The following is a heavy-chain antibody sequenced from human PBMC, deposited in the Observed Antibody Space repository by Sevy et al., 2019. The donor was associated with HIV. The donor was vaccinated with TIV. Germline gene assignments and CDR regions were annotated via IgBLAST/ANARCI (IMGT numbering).Heavy chain of an antibody. Sequence: ASVKVSCKASGGTFSSYAIIWVRQAPGQGLEWMGGIIPIFGTANYAQKFQGRVTITADESTSTAYMELSSLRSEDTAVYYCARGGIAAAGTIDYWGQGTLVTVSS. CDR1: GGTFSSYA. CDR2: IIPIFGTA. CDR3: ARGGIAAAGTIDY. J-gene: IGHJ4*02. D-gene: IGHD6-13*01. V-gene: IGHV1-69*13.